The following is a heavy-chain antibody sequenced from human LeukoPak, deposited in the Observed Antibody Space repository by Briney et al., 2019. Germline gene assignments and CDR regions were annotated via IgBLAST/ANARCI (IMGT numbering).Heavy chain of an antibody. Sequence: PGGSLRLSCAASGFTFSSYSMNWVRRAPGKGLEWVSPISSSSSYIYYADSVKGRFTISRDNAKNSLYLQMNSLRAEDTAVYYCARDRDYYVGMDVWGQGTTVTVSS. V-gene: IGHV3-21*01. CDR1: GFTFSSYS. D-gene: IGHD3-10*02. J-gene: IGHJ6*02. CDR3: ARDRDYYVGMDV. CDR2: ISSSSSYI.